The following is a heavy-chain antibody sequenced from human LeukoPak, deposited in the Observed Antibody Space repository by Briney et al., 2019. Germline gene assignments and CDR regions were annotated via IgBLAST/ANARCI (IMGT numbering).Heavy chain of an antibody. Sequence: PSETLSLPCTVSGGSISNSNDFWAWIPQPPGKGLEWIGSSGSSHYHPSPGSPGTISVDTSKNQFCLRLSSETAADTAVYHCARNESRKAAIGTRKANWFDPWGHGTLVTVSS. CDR1: GGSISNSNDF. D-gene: IGHD1/OR15-1a*01. CDR3: ARNESRKAAIGTRKANWFDP. CDR2: SGSS. V-gene: IGHV4-39*01. J-gene: IGHJ5*02.